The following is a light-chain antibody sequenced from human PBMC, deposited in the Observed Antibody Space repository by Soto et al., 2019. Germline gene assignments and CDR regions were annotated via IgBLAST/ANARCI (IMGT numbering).Light chain of an antibody. CDR1: SSDVGGYNY. V-gene: IGLV2-11*01. J-gene: IGLJ1*01. Sequence: QSALTQPRSVSGSPGQSVAISCAGTSSDVGGYNYVSWYQQHPGKAPKLMIYDVTKRPSGVPDRFSGSKSGNTASLTISGLQAEDEADYYCDSYAGSYTLYVFGTGTKATVL. CDR2: DVT. CDR3: DSYAGSYTLYV.